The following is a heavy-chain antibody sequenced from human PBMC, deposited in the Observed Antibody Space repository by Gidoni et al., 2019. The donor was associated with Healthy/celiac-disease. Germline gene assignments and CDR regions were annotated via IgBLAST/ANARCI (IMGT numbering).Heavy chain of an antibody. CDR3: ARARTLATGHAEYFQH. D-gene: IGHD1-1*01. V-gene: IGHV4-31*03. CDR2: IYYSGST. CDR1: GGSISSGGYY. Sequence: QVQLHESRPGLLMPSQTLSLTCTVSGGSISSGGYYWSWIRQHPGKGLEWIGYIYYSGSTYYNPSLKSRVTISVDTSKNQFSLKLSSVTAADTAVYYCARARTLATGHAEYFQHWGQGTLVTVSS. J-gene: IGHJ1*01.